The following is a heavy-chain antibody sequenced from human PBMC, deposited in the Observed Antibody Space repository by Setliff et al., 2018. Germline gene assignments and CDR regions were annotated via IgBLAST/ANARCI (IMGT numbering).Heavy chain of an antibody. J-gene: IGHJ3*01. V-gene: IGHV2-5*02. CDR3: ARTWIAGGDPFEV. D-gene: IGHD2-15*01. CDR1: GFSLNTNEVG. CDR2: IYWDDDK. Sequence: SGPTLVNPTQTLTLTCTVSGFSLNTNEVGVGWIRQPPGKALEWLALIYWDDDKKYSPFLQSRLTITRDTSKNQVVLTLSNMDPVDTGTYCCARTWIAGGDPFEVWGQGTMVTVSS.